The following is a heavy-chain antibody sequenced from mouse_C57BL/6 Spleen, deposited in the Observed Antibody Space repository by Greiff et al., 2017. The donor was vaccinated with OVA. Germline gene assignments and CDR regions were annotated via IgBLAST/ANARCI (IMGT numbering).Heavy chain of an antibody. Sequence: QVHVKQSGAELVKPGASVKVSCKASGYTFPSYWLHWVKQRPGQGLEWIGRIHPSDSDTNYNQTFQGKATLTVDKSSSTAYMQLSILTSEDSAVYYCAILGYYFDYWGQGTTLTVSS. CDR2: IHPSDSDT. V-gene: IGHV1-74*01. CDR1: GYTFPSYW. J-gene: IGHJ2*01. CDR3: AILGYYFDY.